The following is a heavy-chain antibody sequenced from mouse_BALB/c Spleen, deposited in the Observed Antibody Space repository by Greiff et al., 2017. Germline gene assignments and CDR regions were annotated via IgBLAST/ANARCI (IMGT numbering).Heavy chain of an antibody. Sequence: EVMLVESGGGLVKPGGSLKLSCAASGFTFSSYAMSWVRQTPEKRLEWVATISSGGSYTYYPDSVKGRFIISRDNAKNTLYLQMSSLRSEDTAMYYCARHDGLGRDLDYWGQGTTLTVSS. J-gene: IGHJ2*01. CDR2: ISSGGSYT. V-gene: IGHV5-9-3*01. CDR3: ARHDGLGRDLDY. CDR1: GFTFSSYA. D-gene: IGHD4-1*01.